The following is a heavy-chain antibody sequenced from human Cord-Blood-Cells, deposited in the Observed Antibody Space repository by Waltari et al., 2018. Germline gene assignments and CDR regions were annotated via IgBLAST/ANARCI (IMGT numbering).Heavy chain of an antibody. Sequence: QVQLVQSGAEVKKPGASVKVSCKASGYTFTSYAMHWVRQAPGQRLEWMGWINAGNGNTKYSQKFQGRVTITSDTSGSTAYMELRSLRSEDTAVYYCARAAGSSSWDWYFDLWGRGTLVTVSS. V-gene: IGHV1-3*01. CDR2: INAGNGNT. J-gene: IGHJ2*01. CDR1: GYTFTSYA. CDR3: ARAAGSSSWDWYFDL. D-gene: IGHD6-13*01.